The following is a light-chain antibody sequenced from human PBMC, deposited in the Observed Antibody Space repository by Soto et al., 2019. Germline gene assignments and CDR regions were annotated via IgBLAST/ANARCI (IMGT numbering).Light chain of an antibody. CDR3: AAWDGSLNNVL. V-gene: IGLV1-44*01. CDR1: GFSIGTNT. CDR2: GNN. Sequence: QSSLTQPPSAYGTPGQRVTISCSGSGFSIGTNTVNWYRQLPGTAPKLLIYGNNQRPSGVPDRFSGSKSGTSASLAISGLQSEDEAEYYCAAWDGSLNNVLFGGGTKVTVL. J-gene: IGLJ2*01.